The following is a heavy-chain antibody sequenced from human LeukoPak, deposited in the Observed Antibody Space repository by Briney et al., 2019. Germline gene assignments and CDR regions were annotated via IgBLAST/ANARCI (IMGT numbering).Heavy chain of an antibody. Sequence: ASVKVSCKASGGTFSSYAISWVRQAPGQGLEWMGWISAYNGNTNYAQKLQGRVTMTTDTSTSTAYMELRSLRSDDTAVYYCARDRLVGSDYYGSGSYDYWGQGTLVTVSS. CDR1: GGTFSSYA. CDR3: ARDRLVGSDYYGSGSYDY. CDR2: ISAYNGNT. D-gene: IGHD3-10*01. V-gene: IGHV1-18*01. J-gene: IGHJ4*02.